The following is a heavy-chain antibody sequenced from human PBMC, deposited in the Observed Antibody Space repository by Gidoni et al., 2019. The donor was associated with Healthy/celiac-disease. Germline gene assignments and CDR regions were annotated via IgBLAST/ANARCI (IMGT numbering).Heavy chain of an antibody. V-gene: IGHV4-61*02. CDR1: GGSLSSGSSY. CDR3: ARVPLGGTEWELLSDAFDI. Sequence: QVQLQESGPGLVKPSQTLSLTCTVSGGSLSSGSSYWSWSRQPSGKGLEWIGRIYTSGSTNYNPSLKSRVTISVDTAKNQFSLKLSSVTAADTAVYYCARVPLGGTEWELLSDAFDIWGQGTMVTVSS. D-gene: IGHD1-26*01. J-gene: IGHJ3*02. CDR2: IYTSGST.